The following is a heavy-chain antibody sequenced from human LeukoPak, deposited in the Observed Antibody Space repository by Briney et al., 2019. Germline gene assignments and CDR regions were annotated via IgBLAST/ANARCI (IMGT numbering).Heavy chain of an antibody. CDR1: GFVFSDYS. D-gene: IGHD2-21*01. Sequence: GGSLRLSCAASGFVFSDYSMNWVRQAPGKGLEWVANIRGSGSGMGYGSYYGDSVKGRFTISRDNAKNSLYLQMNSLRAEDTAVYYCARFIPQSYYFDYWGQGTLVTVSS. CDR2: IRGSGSGM. CDR3: ARFIPQSYYFDY. V-gene: IGHV3-48*04. J-gene: IGHJ4*02.